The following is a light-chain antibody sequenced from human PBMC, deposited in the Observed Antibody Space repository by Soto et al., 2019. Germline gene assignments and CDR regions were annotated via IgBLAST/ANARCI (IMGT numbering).Light chain of an antibody. CDR3: SSYAGSNNFV. CDR2: EVS. CDR1: SSDVGGYNY. Sequence: ALTQPPSASGSPGQSVTISCTGTSSDVGGYNYVSWYQQHPGKAPKLMIYEVSKRPSGVPDRFSGSKSGNTASLTVSGLQAEDEADYYCSSYAGSNNFVFGTGTKLTVL. V-gene: IGLV2-8*01. J-gene: IGLJ1*01.